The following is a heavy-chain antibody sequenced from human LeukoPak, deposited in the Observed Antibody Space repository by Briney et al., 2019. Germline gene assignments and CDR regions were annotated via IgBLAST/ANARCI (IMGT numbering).Heavy chain of an antibody. CDR3: ARDTNGSGSYPLFYWYFDL. J-gene: IGHJ2*01. Sequence: PSETLSLTCTVSGGSISSYCWSWIRQPAGKGLEWIGRIYTSVSTNYNPSLKSRVTMSVDTSKTQFSMKLSSVTAADTAVYYCARDTNGSGSYPLFYWYFDLWGRGTLVTVSS. V-gene: IGHV4-4*07. CDR2: IYTSVST. CDR1: GGSISSYC. D-gene: IGHD3-10*01.